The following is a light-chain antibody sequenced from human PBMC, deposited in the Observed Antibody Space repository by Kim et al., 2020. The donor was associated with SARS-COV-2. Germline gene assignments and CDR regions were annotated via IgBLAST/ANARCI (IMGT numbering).Light chain of an antibody. J-gene: IGLJ3*02. CDR1: SSDVGAYNY. CDR2: DVN. Sequence: GQSLTISCTGPSSDVGAYNYVSWYRQHPGKAPTLMIYDVNKWPSGVSNRFSGSKSGNTASLTISGLQAEDEADYYCSSYTGSSIWVFGGGTQLTVL. V-gene: IGLV2-14*04. CDR3: SSYTGSSIWV.